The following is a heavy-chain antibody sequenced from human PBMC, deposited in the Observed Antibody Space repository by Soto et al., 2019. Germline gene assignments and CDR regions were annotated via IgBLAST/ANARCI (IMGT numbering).Heavy chain of an antibody. CDR3: ARGYYDFWSGYYFHYYYYGMDV. D-gene: IGHD3-3*01. CDR1: GGSFIGYY. CDR2: INHSGST. Sequence: LSLTFAVYGGSFIGYYWSWIRQPPGKGLEWIGEINHSGSTNYNPSLKSRVTISVDTSKNQFSLKLSSVTAADTAVYYCARGYYDFWSGYYFHYYYYGMDVWGQGTTVTVSS. V-gene: IGHV4-34*01. J-gene: IGHJ6*02.